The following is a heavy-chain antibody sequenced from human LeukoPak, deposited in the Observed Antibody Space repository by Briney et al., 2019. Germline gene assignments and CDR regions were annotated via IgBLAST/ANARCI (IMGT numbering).Heavy chain of an antibody. CDR1: GGSISSGNYC. D-gene: IGHD3-22*01. Sequence: SETLSLTCTVSGGSISSGNYCWSWIRQPAGKGLEWIGHIHTSGNTNYNPSLKSRVTISVDTSKNQFSLKLSSVTAADTAVYYCARGNDYYDSSGYYYWGQGTLVTVSS. CDR2: IHTSGNT. CDR3: ARGNDYYDSSGYYY. V-gene: IGHV4-61*09. J-gene: IGHJ4*02.